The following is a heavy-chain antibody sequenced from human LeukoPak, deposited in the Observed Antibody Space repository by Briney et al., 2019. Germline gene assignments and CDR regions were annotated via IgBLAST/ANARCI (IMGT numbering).Heavy chain of an antibody. CDR3: ARDLDHSGSYFYFDY. V-gene: IGHV4-59*01. CDR2: IYYSGST. D-gene: IGHD3-10*01. J-gene: IGHJ4*02. CDR1: GGSISGYY. Sequence: SETLSLACTVSGGSISGYYWSWIRQPPGKGLEWIRYIYYSGSTNYNPSLKSRVTISVDTSKNQFSLKLSSVTAADTAVYYCARDLDHSGSYFYFDYWGQGTLVTVSS.